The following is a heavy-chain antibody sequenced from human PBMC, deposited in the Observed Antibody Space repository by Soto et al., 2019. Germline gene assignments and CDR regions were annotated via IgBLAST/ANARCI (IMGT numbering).Heavy chain of an antibody. J-gene: IGHJ2*01. CDR1: GGTFSSYA. CDR2: IIPIFGTA. CDR3: ARAVVVTAITYWYFDL. Sequence: QVQRVQSGAEVKKPGSSVKVSCKASGGTFSSYAISWVRQAPGQGLEWMGGIIPIFGTANYAQKFQGRVTITADKSTSTAYMELSSLRSEDTAVYYCARAVVVTAITYWYFDLWGRGTLVTVSS. D-gene: IGHD2-21*02. V-gene: IGHV1-69*06.